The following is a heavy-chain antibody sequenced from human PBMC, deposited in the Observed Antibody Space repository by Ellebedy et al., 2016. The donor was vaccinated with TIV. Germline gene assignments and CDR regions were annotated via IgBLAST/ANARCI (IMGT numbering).Heavy chain of an antibody. CDR3: AKHYGSGSYSYYYGMDV. J-gene: IGHJ6*02. CDR2: ISGSGGST. D-gene: IGHD3-10*01. V-gene: IGHV3-23*01. Sequence: PGGSLRLSCAASGFTFSSYAMSWVRQAPGKGLELFSAISGSGGSTYYAYSVKGRFTISRDNSKNTLYLQMNSLRAEDTAVYYCAKHYGSGSYSYYYGMDVWGQGTTVTVSS. CDR1: GFTFSSYA.